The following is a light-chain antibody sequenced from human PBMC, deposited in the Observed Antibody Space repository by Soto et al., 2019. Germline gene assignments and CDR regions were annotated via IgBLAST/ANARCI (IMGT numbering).Light chain of an antibody. CDR1: SSNIGSNT. CDR2: SNN. CDR3: AAWDDSLHVV. J-gene: IGLJ2*01. V-gene: IGLV1-44*01. Sequence: QAVVTQPPSASGTPGQRVTISCSGSSSNIGSNTVNWYQQLPGTAPKLHIYSNNQRPSGVPDRFSGSKSGTSASLAISGLQSEDEADYYCAAWDDSLHVVFGGGTKLTVL.